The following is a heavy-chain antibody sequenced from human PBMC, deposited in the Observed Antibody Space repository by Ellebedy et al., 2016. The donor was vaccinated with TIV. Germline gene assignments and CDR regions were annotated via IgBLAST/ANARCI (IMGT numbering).Heavy chain of an antibody. D-gene: IGHD3-10*01. V-gene: IGHV3-48*01. CDR2: ITGSSSAI. J-gene: IGHJ6*02. Sequence: GESLKISCAASGFTFSSYSMNWVRQAPGKGLEWVSYITGSSSAIYYADSVKGRFTISRDNAKNSLYLQMNSLRAEDTAVYYCARRSTMVRGVTRTIVVGGMDVWGQGTTVTVSS. CDR3: ARRSTMVRGVTRTIVVGGMDV. CDR1: GFTFSSYS.